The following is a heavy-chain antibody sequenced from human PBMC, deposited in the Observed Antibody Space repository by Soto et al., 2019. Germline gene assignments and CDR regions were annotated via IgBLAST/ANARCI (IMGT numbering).Heavy chain of an antibody. CDR2: IHSDGSTT. J-gene: IGHJ3*01. CDR1: GFTFNYYW. Sequence: EVQLVESEGGLVQRGGSLRLSCAASGFTFNYYWMHWVRQAPGQGLVWVSHIHSDGSTTTYADSVKGRFTISRDNAKNTQYLKLNSLRAEDTAVYYCVRCDKGGFDLWGQGTTVSVSS. CDR3: VRCDKGGFDL. V-gene: IGHV3-74*01. D-gene: IGHD2-15*01.